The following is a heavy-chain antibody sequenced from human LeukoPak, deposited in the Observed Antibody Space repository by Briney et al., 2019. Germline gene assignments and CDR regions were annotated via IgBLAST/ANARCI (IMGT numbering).Heavy chain of an antibody. CDR2: MNPSGGST. Sequence: GASVTVSCTASGYTFTSYYMHWVRQAPGHGLEWLGIMNPSGGSTSYAQKFQGRVTVTRDTSSSTVYMELSSLRSEDTAVYFCARGPGSWDAFDIWGQGTTVTVSS. J-gene: IGHJ3*02. CDR3: ARGPGSWDAFDI. V-gene: IGHV1-46*01. CDR1: GYTFTSYY. D-gene: IGHD6-13*01.